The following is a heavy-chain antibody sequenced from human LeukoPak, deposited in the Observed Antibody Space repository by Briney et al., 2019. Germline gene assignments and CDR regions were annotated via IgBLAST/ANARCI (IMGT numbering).Heavy chain of an antibody. Sequence: ASVKVSCKASGYTFTDYCMHWVRQAPGQGLEWMGRINANSGGTNYAQKFQGRVTLTRDTSISTAHMELSRLTSDDTAVYYCALLWFGELWTKDYWGQGTLVTVSS. CDR3: ALLWFGELWTKDY. J-gene: IGHJ4*02. D-gene: IGHD3-10*01. CDR2: INANSGGT. CDR1: GYTFTDYC. V-gene: IGHV1-2*06.